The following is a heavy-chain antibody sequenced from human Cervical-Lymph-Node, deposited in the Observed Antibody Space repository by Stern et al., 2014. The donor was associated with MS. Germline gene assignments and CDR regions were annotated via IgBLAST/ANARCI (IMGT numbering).Heavy chain of an antibody. D-gene: IGHD2-15*01. CDR1: GYTFNSYG. J-gene: IGHJ3*02. CDR3: ARGLLGSENAFDI. V-gene: IGHV1-18*01. CDR2: ISAYNGNT. Sequence: VQLVESGAEVKKPGASVKVSCKVSGYTFNSYGICLVRQAPGQRLEWMGWISAYNGNTNYAEKLQGRVTMTTDTSTSTAYMELRSLRSDDTAVYYCARGLLGSENAFDIWGQGTMVTVSS.